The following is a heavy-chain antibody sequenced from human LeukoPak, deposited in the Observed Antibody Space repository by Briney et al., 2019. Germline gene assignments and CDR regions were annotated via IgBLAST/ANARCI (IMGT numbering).Heavy chain of an antibody. CDR2: ISYDGSNK. V-gene: IGHV3-30-3*01. CDR1: GFTFSSYA. CDR3: ASYGDPGGYFDY. Sequence: GGSLRLSCAASGFTFSSYAMHWVRQAPGKGLEWVAVISYDGSNKYYADSAKGRFTISRDNAKNSLYLQMNSLRAEDTAVYYCASYGDPGGYFDYWGQGTLVTVSS. D-gene: IGHD4-17*01. J-gene: IGHJ4*02.